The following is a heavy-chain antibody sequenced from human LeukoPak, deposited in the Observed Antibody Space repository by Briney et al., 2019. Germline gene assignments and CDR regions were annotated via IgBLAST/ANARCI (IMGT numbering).Heavy chain of an antibody. CDR1: GGSISGYY. J-gene: IGHJ5*02. V-gene: IGHV4-4*07. Sequence: PSETLSLTCSVSGGSISGYYWSWIRQPAGKGLEWIGRVYNSGSINYNPSLKSRVTMSVDTSKNQFSLKLRSVTAADTAVYYCARDHYSNYGNWSDPWGQGTLVTVSS. CDR2: VYNSGSI. D-gene: IGHD4-11*01. CDR3: ARDHYSNYGNWSDP.